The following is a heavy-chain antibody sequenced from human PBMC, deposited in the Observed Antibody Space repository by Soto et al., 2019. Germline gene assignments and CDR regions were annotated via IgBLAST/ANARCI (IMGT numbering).Heavy chain of an antibody. CDR3: ARVSEDYYDSSGYYDAFDI. J-gene: IGHJ3*02. Sequence: LGESLKLSCKGSGYSFTSYWIGWVRQMPGKGLEWMGIIYPGDSDTRYSPSFQGQVTISADKSISTAYLQWSSLKASDTAMYYCARVSEDYYDSSGYYDAFDIWGQGTMVTVSS. CDR1: GYSFTSYW. V-gene: IGHV5-51*01. D-gene: IGHD3-22*01. CDR2: IYPGDSDT.